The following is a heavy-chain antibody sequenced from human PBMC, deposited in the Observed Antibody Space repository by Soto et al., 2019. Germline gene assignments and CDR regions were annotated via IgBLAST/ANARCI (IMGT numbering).Heavy chain of an antibody. CDR2: INQDGSEK. D-gene: IGHD1-26*01. CDR1: ESTVSRDW. V-gene: IGHV3-7*04. J-gene: IGHJ4*02. CDR3: SGGVGDAF. Sequence: EVHLVESGGGLVQTGGSLRLSCAIFESTVSRDWMNWVRQAPGKGLEWVAHINQDGSEKYYVDSVKGRFTISRDNAKKSLYMQMNSPSPADTAMHYCSGGVGDAFWGQGTLVTVSS.